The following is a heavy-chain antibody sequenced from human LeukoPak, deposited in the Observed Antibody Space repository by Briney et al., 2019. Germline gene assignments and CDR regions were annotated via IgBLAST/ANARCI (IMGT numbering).Heavy chain of an antibody. D-gene: IGHD1-14*01. CDR3: AGTFRDGTDAFDV. V-gene: IGHV3-48*03. CDR1: GFIFSDYD. J-gene: IGHJ3*01. Sequence: GGSLRLSCEGSGFIFSDYDMNWVRQAPGRGLEWVSHISSGGSTDYHADSLRGRFTISRDNTKNSLYLQMNSLRAEDTAVYYCAGTFRDGTDAFDVWGQGTMVTVSS. CDR2: ISSGGSTD.